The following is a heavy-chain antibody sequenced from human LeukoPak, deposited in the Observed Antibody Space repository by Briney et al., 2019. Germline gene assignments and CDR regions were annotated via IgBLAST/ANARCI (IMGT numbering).Heavy chain of an antibody. J-gene: IGHJ3*02. D-gene: IGHD2-21*02. Sequence: SETLSLTCSVYGGSFSGYFWSWIRQSPGKGLEWIGEIDDGGNTNYNPSLMSRVIVSMEKSKKQFSLVMRSVAAADTAVYYCARFSRITWGDWGDAFDIWGQGTTVIVSS. CDR1: GGSFSGYF. V-gene: IGHV4-34*01. CDR2: IDDGGNT. CDR3: ARFSRITWGDWGDAFDI.